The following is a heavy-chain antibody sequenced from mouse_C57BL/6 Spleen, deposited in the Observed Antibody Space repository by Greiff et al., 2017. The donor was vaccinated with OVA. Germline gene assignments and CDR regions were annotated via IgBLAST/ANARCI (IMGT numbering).Heavy chain of an antibody. Sequence: QVQLQQSGPELVKPGASVKISCKASGYAFSSSWMNWVKQRPGKGLEWIGRIYPGDGDTNYNGKFKGKATLTADKSSSTAYMQLSSLTSEDSAVYFCAREIPYAMDYWGQGTSVTVSS. CDR2: IYPGDGDT. CDR3: AREIPYAMDY. V-gene: IGHV1-82*01. J-gene: IGHJ4*01. CDR1: GYAFSSSW.